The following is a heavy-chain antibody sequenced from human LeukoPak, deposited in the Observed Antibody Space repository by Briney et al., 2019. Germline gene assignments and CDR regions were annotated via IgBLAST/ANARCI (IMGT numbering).Heavy chain of an antibody. Sequence: SETLSLTCTVSGGSISSYYWSWIRQPPGKGLVWIGYIYTSGSTNYNPSLKSRVTISVDTSKNQFSLKLSSVTAADTAVYYCARVFGYSLDYWGQGTLVTVSS. J-gene: IGHJ4*02. CDR2: IYTSGST. D-gene: IGHD2-15*01. V-gene: IGHV4-4*09. CDR3: ARVFGYSLDY. CDR1: GGSISSYY.